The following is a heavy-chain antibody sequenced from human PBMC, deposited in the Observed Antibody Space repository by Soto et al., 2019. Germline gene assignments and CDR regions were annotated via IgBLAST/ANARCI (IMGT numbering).Heavy chain of an antibody. CDR1: GDTFTSYG. J-gene: IGHJ5*02. CDR3: PRARRDQWLVPGWFDP. D-gene: IGHD6-19*01. Sequence: ASVNVSCKASGDTFTSYGISWVRQAPGQGHEWMGWISAYNGNTNYAQKLQSRVTMSTDTSTSTAYMEPRSLRSDDTAVYYSPRARRDQWLVPGWFDPWGQGSLVTVSS. CDR2: ISAYNGNT. V-gene: IGHV1-18*04.